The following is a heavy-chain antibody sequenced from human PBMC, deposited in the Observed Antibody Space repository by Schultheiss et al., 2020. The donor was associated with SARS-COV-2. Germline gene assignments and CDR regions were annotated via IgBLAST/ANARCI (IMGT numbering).Heavy chain of an antibody. Sequence: LSLTCAASGFTFSSYAMSWVRQAPGKGLEWVSAISGSGGSTYYADSVKGRFTISRDNSKNTLYLQMNSLRVEDTAVYYCVRGDSSSWNDYWGQGTLVTVSS. CDR1: GFTFSSYA. CDR3: VRGDSSSWNDY. J-gene: IGHJ4*02. D-gene: IGHD6-13*01. CDR2: ISGSGGST. V-gene: IGHV3-23*01.